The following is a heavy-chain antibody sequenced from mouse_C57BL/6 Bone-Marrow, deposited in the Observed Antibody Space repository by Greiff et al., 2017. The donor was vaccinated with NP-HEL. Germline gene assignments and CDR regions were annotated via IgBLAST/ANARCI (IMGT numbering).Heavy chain of an antibody. CDR3: ARLSL. D-gene: IGHD6-2*01. V-gene: IGHV3-6*01. J-gene: IGHJ2*01. Sequence: EVKLEESGPGLVKPSQSLSLTCSVTGYSITSGYYWNWIRQFPGNKLEWMGYISYDGSNNYNPSLKNRISITRDTSKNQFFLKLNSVTTEDTATYYCARLSLWGQGTTLTVSS. CDR1: GYSITSGYY. CDR2: ISYDGSN.